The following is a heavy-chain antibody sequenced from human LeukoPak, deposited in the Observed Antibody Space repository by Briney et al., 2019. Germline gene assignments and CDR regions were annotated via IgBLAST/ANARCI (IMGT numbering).Heavy chain of an antibody. J-gene: IGHJ5*02. CDR2: MNPNSGNT. CDR3: SRGLTYYDILPGYYTYTSFDP. Sequence: ASVKVSCKASGYAFTSYDFNWVRLATGPGLEWMGWMNPNSGNTGYAQKFQDRGTMTRNASISTAYMELISLRSEDTAVYYCSRGLTYYDILPGYYTYTSFDPWGQGTLVTVSS. CDR1: GYAFTSYD. D-gene: IGHD3-9*01. V-gene: IGHV1-8*01.